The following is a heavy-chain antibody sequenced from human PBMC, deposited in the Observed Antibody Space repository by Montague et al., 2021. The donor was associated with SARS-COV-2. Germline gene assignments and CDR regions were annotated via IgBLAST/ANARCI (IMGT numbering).Heavy chain of an antibody. D-gene: IGHD3-9*01. CDR1: GGSISSSNY. CDR2: IYTCGST. Sequence: SETLSLTCAVSGGSISSSNYWCWFRQPAGKGLQWFRRIYTCGSTNYNPSFLSRVTMSVVTSKNQLSPMLSSLTAAATAVYYCARDERYFDWSHYYYYGMDVWGQGTTVTVSS. V-gene: IGHV4-4*07. CDR3: ARDERYFDWSHYYYYGMDV. J-gene: IGHJ6*02.